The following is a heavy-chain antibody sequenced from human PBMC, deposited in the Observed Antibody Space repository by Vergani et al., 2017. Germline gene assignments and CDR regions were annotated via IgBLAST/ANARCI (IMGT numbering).Heavy chain of an antibody. CDR1: GGSFSGYY. CDR3: ARVLQRRVRGVIKGYYGLDV. CDR2: INHSGST. J-gene: IGHJ6*02. V-gene: IGHV4-34*01. Sequence: QVQLQQWGAGLLKPSETLSLTCAVYGGSFSGYYWSWIRQPPGKGLEWIGEINHSGSTNYNPSLKSRVTISVDTSKNQFSLKLSSVTAADTAVYYCARVLQRRVRGVIKGYYGLDVWGQGTTVTVSS. D-gene: IGHD3-10*01.